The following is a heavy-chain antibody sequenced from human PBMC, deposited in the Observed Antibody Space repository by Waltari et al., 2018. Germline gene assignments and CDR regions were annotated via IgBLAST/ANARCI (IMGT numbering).Heavy chain of an antibody. CDR3: ARGIAVAGTRELEGFDP. V-gene: IGHV1-69*05. D-gene: IGHD6-19*01. Sequence: QVQLVQSGAGVKKPGSSVKVSCKASGGPFSSYAISWVRQAPGQGLEWMGGIIPIFGTANYAQKFQGRVTITTDESTSTAYMELSSLRSEDTAVYYCARGIAVAGTRELEGFDPWGQGTLVTVSS. CDR1: GGPFSSYA. CDR2: IIPIFGTA. J-gene: IGHJ5*02.